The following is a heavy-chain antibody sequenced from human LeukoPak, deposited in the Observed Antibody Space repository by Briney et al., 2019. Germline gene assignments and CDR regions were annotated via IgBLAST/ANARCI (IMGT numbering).Heavy chain of an antibody. V-gene: IGHV1-2*02. D-gene: IGHD1-14*01. J-gene: IGHJ6*03. CDR1: GYTFTGYY. Sequence: ASVKVSCKASGYTFTGYYMHWVRQAPGQGLEWMGWINPNSGGTNYAQKFQGRVTMTRDTSISTAYMELSRLRSDDTAVYYCARNFRLKMTDYCYYYYMDVWGKGTTVTVSS. CDR3: ARNFRLKMTDYCYYYYMDV. CDR2: INPNSGGT.